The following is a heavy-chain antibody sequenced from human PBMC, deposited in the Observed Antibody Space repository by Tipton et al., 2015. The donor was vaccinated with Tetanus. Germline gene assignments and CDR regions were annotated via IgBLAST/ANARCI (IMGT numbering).Heavy chain of an antibody. CDR3: ATERYSKFISTVTTPEDY. D-gene: IGHD4-17*01. V-gene: IGHV1-2*02. CDR1: AYIFTGYT. Sequence: QLVQSGAEVKKPGASVKVSCKASAYIFTGYTMHWVRQAPGQGLEWMGWINLNTGGTNNAPKFQGRVTMTRDTYVQTAYMELTRLGSDDTAVYYCATERYSKFISTVTTPEDYWGQGTLVTVSS. J-gene: IGHJ4*02. CDR2: INLNTGGT.